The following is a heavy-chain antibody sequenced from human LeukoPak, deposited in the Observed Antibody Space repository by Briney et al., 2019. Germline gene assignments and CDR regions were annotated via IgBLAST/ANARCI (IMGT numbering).Heavy chain of an antibody. CDR1: GYTFTIYD. V-gene: IGHV1-8*01. D-gene: IGHD6-19*01. Sequence: ASVKVSCKASGYTFTIYDINWVRPATGQGLAWMGWMNPNSGNTGYAQKFQGGVTMTRNTSISTAYMELSSLRSEDTAVYYCARSGAVADYYYYYGMDVWGQGTTVTVSS. CDR2: MNPNSGNT. CDR3: ARSGAVADYYYYYGMDV. J-gene: IGHJ6*02.